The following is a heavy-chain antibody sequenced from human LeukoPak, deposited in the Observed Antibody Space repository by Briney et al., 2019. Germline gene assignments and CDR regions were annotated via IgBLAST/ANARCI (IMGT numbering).Heavy chain of an antibody. V-gene: IGHV3-11*01. D-gene: IGHD3-22*01. J-gene: IGHJ6*02. CDR3: ARSIGYYYTMDV. Sequence: GGSLRLYCVTCGFSFSDYYMSWIRQAPGRGLEWISYISGSGSDLYYAESVKGRFTISRDNANNSLYLQMNSLRAEDTAVYYCARSIGYYYTMDVWGQGTTVTVSS. CDR1: GFSFSDYY. CDR2: ISGSGSDL.